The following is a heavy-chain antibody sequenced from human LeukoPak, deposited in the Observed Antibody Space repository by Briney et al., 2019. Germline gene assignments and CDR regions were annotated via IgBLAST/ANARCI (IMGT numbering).Heavy chain of an antibody. J-gene: IGHJ6*03. CDR3: ARAVHGYSYGLDYYYYYMDV. CDR1: GFTFSTYW. D-gene: IGHD5-18*01. V-gene: IGHV3-7*01. Sequence: GGSLRLSWAASGFTFSTYWINWVRQAPGKGLEWVANIKKDGSEKYYMDSVKGRFTVSRDNAKNSLYLQMNSLRAEDTAVYYCARAVHGYSYGLDYYYYYMDVWGKGTTVTVSS. CDR2: IKKDGSEK.